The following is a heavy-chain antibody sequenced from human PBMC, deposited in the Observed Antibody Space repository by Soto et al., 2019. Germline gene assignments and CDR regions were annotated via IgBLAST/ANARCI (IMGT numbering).Heavy chain of an antibody. D-gene: IGHD5-12*01. Sequence: GGSLRLSCAATGFTFSSDAMNWVRQTPGKGLEWVSAISGSGDAVYYADSVEGRFTISRDNSKNTLYLQLNSLRADDTAVYYCVKSPRSGFEAPWDYWGQGTQVTVSS. V-gene: IGHV3-23*01. CDR2: ISGSGDAV. CDR1: GFTFSSDA. J-gene: IGHJ4*02. CDR3: VKSPRSGFEAPWDY.